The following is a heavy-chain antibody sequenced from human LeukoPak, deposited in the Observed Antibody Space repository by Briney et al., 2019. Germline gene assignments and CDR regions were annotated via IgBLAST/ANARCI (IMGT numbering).Heavy chain of an antibody. D-gene: IGHD5-18*01. V-gene: IGHV1-69*04. CDR1: GGTFSSYA. Sequence: SVEVSCKASGGTFSSYAISWVRQAPGQGLEWMGRIIPILGIANYAQKFQGRVTITADKSTSTAYMELSSLRSEDTAVYYCARDGGLVDTAMVNYYYYYGMDVWGQGTTVTVSS. J-gene: IGHJ6*02. CDR2: IIPILGIA. CDR3: ARDGGLVDTAMVNYYYYYGMDV.